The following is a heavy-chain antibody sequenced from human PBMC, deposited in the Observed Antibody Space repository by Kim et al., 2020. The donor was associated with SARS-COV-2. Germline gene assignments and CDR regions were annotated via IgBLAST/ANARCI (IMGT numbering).Heavy chain of an antibody. Sequence: GGSLRLSCAASGFTFSSYAMSWVRQAPGKGLEWVSAISGSGGSTYYADSVKGRFTISRDNSKNTLYLQMNSLRAEDTAVYYCAKDYGAAAGTGWYFDLWGRGTLVTVSS. CDR2: ISGSGGST. D-gene: IGHD6-13*01. CDR1: GFTFSSYA. J-gene: IGHJ2*01. V-gene: IGHV3-23*01. CDR3: AKDYGAAAGTGWYFDL.